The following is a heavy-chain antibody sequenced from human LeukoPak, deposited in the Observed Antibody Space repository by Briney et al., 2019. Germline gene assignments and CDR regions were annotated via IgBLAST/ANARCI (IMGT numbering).Heavy chain of an antibody. V-gene: IGHV5-51*01. CDR2: IYPGDSDT. J-gene: IGHJ4*02. CDR1: GYSFTSYW. Sequence: GESLKISCKGSGYSFTSYWIGWVRQMPGKGLEWMGIIYPGDSDTRYSPSFQGQVTISADKSISTAYLQWSSLKASDTAMYYCARLPYSGSYFLVASYLDYWGQGTLVTVSP. CDR3: ARLPYSGSYFLVASYLDY. D-gene: IGHD1-26*01.